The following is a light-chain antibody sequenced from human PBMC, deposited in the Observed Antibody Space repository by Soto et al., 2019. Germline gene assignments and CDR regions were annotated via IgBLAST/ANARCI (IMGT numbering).Light chain of an antibody. CDR1: QCISSY. J-gene: IGKJ5*01. CDR2: AAS. CDR3: QQLLSYPIT. V-gene: IGKV1-9*01. Sequence: DIQLTQSPSFLFASVGDRVTITCRSSQCISSYLAWYQQKPGKAPKLLIYAASTLQSGVPLRFSGSGSGTSFTLTISSLQPEDFATYYCQQLLSYPITFGQGTRLEIK.